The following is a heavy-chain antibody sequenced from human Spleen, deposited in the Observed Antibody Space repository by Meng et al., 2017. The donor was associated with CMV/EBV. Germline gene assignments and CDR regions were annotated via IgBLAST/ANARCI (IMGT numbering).Heavy chain of an antibody. CDR1: GYTFTSYG. CDR3: ASGVIGRTYYYYGMDV. V-gene: IGHV1-18*01. J-gene: IGHJ6*02. Sequence: ASVKVSCKASGYTFTSYGISWVRQAPGQGLEWMGWISAYNGNTNYAQKLQGRVTMTTDTSTSTAYMELRSLRSDDTAVYYCASGVIGRTYYYYGMDVWGQGTTVTVSS. CDR2: ISAYNGNT. D-gene: IGHD1-26*01.